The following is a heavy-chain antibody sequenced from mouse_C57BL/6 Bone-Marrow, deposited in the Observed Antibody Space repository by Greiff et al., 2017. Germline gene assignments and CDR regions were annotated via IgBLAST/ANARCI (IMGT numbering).Heavy chain of an antibody. J-gene: IGHJ4*01. CDR3: TRGGTTVYAMDY. V-gene: IGHV3-5*01. CDR1: GISITTGNYR. CDR2: IYYSGTI. D-gene: IGHD1-1*01. Sequence: EVQRVESGPGLVKPSQTVFLTCTVTGISITTGNYRWSWIRQFPGNKLEWIGYIYYSGTITYNPSLTSRTTITRDTPKNQFFLEMNSLTAEDTATDNCTRGGTTVYAMDYWGQGTSVTVSS.